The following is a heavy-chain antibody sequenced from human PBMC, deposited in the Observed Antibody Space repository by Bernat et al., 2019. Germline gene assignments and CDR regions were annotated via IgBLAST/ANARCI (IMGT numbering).Heavy chain of an antibody. D-gene: IGHD4-17*01. Sequence: EVQLVESGGGLVQPGGSLRLSCGASGFTFSSYAMNWVRQTPGKGLEWVAAISGSGGSTYYADSVKGRFTISRDNSKNTLYLQMNSLRAEDTAIYYCGPPLHYGDSPIDYWGQGILVTVSS. V-gene: IGHV3-23*04. CDR2: ISGSGGST. CDR1: GFTFSSYA. J-gene: IGHJ4*02. CDR3: GPPLHYGDSPIDY.